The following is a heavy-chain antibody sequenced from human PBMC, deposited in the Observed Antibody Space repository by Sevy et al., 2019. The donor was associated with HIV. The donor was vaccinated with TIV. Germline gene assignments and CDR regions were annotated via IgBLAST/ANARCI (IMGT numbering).Heavy chain of an antibody. Sequence: GGSLRLSCAASGFTFDDYAMNWVRQAPGKGLEWVSDISWNSGRIGYADSVKGRFTISRDNAKNSLYLQMNSLRTEDKALYYCDKGFQSRIPAPYYFDYWGQGTLVTVSS. CDR1: GFTFDDYA. CDR2: ISWNSGRI. D-gene: IGHD2-15*01. V-gene: IGHV3-9*01. J-gene: IGHJ4*02. CDR3: DKGFQSRIPAPYYFDY.